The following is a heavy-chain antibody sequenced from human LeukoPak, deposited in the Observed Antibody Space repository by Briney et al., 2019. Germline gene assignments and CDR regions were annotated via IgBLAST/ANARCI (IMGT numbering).Heavy chain of an antibody. CDR3: ARDPRVGATKAAFDI. J-gene: IGHJ3*02. CDR2: ISSSSSYI. D-gene: IGHD1-26*01. Sequence: GGSLRLSCAASGFTFSSYSMNWVRQAPGKGLEWVSSISSSSSYIYYADSVKGRFTISRDNSKNTLYLQMNSLRAEDTAVYYCARDPRVGATKAAFDIWGQGTMVTVSS. V-gene: IGHV3-21*01. CDR1: GFTFSSYS.